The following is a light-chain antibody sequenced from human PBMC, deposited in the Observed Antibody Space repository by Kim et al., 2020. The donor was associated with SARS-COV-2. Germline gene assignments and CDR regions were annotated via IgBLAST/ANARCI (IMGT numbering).Light chain of an antibody. Sequence: VALGQTVRITCQGDSLRSYYATWYQQKPGQAPIVVIYGKNNRPSGIPYRFSGSSSGNTASLTITGTQAGDEADYYCNSRDSNDYVVFGGGTQLTVL. J-gene: IGLJ2*01. CDR3: NSRDSNDYVV. CDR2: GKN. CDR1: SLRSYY. V-gene: IGLV3-19*01.